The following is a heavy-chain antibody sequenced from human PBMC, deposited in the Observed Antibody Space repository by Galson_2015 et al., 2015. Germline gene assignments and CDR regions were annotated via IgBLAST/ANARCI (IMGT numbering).Heavy chain of an antibody. V-gene: IGHV3-15*01. CDR1: GFTFSNAW. D-gene: IGHD4-17*01. J-gene: IGHJ1*01. Sequence: SLRLSCAASGFTFSNAWMSWVRQAPGKGLEWVGRIKSKTDGGTTDYAAPVKGRFTISRDDSKNTLYLQMNSLKTEDTAVYYCTTAHGDYEDAEYFQPWGQGSLVTVSS. CDR3: TTAHGDYEDAEYFQP. CDR2: IKSKTDGGTT.